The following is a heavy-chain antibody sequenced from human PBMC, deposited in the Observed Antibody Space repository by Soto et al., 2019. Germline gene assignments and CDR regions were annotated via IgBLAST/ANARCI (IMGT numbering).Heavy chain of an antibody. D-gene: IGHD2-2*01. CDR1: GGSISSSSYY. CDR3: ARHCSSTSCYGRYYGMDV. J-gene: IGHJ6*02. Sequence: SETLSLTCTVSGGSISSSSYYWGWIRQPPGKGLEWIGSIYYSGSTYYNPSLKSRVTISVDTSKNQFSLKLSSVTAADTAVYYCARHCSSTSCYGRYYGMDVWGPGTLVTVSS. CDR2: IYYSGST. V-gene: IGHV4-39*01.